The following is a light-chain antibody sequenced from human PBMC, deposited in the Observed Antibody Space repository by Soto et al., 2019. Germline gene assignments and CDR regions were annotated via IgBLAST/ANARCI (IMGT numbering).Light chain of an antibody. J-gene: IGLJ3*02. Sequence: SALTQPRSVSGSPGQSVTISCTGTSSDVGGYDFVSWYQQHPGKAPKLMIHDVSKRPSGVPDRFSGSKSGNSASLTISGLQAEDEADYYCCSYAGSYNLGVFGGGTKVTVL. V-gene: IGLV2-11*01. CDR2: DVS. CDR1: SSDVGGYDF. CDR3: CSYAGSYNLGV.